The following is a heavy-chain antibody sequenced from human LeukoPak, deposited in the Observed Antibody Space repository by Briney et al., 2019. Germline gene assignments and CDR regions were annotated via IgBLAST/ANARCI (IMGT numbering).Heavy chain of an antibody. J-gene: IGHJ4*02. CDR1: GFTFSSYG. CDR3: AKAPRAALYYFDY. CDR2: ISYDGSNK. V-gene: IGHV3-30*18. D-gene: IGHD2-15*01. Sequence: GGSLRLSCAASGFTFSSYGMHWVRQAPGKGLEWVAVISYDGSNKYYADSVKGRFTISRDNSKNTLYLQMNSLRAEDTAVYYCAKAPRAALYYFDYWGQGTLVTVSS.